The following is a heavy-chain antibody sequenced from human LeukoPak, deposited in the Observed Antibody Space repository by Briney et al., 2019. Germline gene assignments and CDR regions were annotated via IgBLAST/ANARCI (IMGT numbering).Heavy chain of an antibody. D-gene: IGHD5-18*01. CDR1: GFTFSSYT. Sequence: GGSLRLSCAASGFTFSSYTMNWVRQVPGKGLEWVSSISSSDSYIYYADSVKGRFTISRDNAKNSLYLQMNSLRAEDTAVYYCARGLGSYAYSDAFDIWGQGTMVTVSS. CDR2: ISSSDSYI. CDR3: ARGLGSYAYSDAFDI. J-gene: IGHJ3*02. V-gene: IGHV3-21*01.